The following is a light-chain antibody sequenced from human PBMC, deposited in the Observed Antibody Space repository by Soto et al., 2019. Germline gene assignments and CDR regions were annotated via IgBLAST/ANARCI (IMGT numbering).Light chain of an antibody. CDR1: QSIRSTF. J-gene: IGKJ4*01. Sequence: IVLTQSPGTLSLSPGERATLSCRASQSIRSTFLTWYQHKPGQAPRLLIYGASSRAAGVPDRFSGSGSGTDFTLTIRRLEPEDSAVYYCQQYGSSPALTFGGGTKVAIK. V-gene: IGKV3-20*01. CDR3: QQYGSSPALT. CDR2: GAS.